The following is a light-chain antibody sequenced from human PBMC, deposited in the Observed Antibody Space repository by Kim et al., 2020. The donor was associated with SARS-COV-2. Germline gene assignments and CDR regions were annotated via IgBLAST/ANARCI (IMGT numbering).Light chain of an antibody. Sequence: DIVMTQSPDSLAVSLGERATVNCKASQTILSTSHNKNYLAWYQQKAGQPPKLLLYWAFTRESGVPDRFTGSGSGTDFTLTISSLQTEDVAGYYCQQYYSSFNFGQETRLEI. CDR3: QQYYSSFN. V-gene: IGKV4-1*01. CDR1: QTILSTSHNKNY. J-gene: IGKJ5*01. CDR2: WAF.